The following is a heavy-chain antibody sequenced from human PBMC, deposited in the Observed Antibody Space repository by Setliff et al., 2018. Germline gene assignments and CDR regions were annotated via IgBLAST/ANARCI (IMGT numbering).Heavy chain of an antibody. D-gene: IGHD4-4*01. CDR2: MYYSGKT. CDR3: SRGPSKVQFDT. V-gene: IGHV4-39*01. Sequence: PSETLSLTCNVSGGSISNYYWSWIRQSPGKGLEWIGTMYYSGKTFYMPSLQSRVTISADTSTNQLSLKLSSVTAADTAVYYCSRGPSKVQFDTWGRGIPVTVSS. J-gene: IGHJ5*02. CDR1: GGSISNYY.